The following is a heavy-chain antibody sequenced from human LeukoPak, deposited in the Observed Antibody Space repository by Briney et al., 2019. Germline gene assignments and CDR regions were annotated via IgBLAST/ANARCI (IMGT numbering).Heavy chain of an antibody. J-gene: IGHJ4*02. CDR2: INHSGST. Sequence: PSETLSLTCAVYGGSFSTYYWSWVRQPPGKGLEWIGEINHSGSTNYNPPLKSRVTISANTSKGQFSLKLTSVTAADTAVYYCSTRGDWGQGTLVTVSS. CDR1: GGSFSTYY. CDR3: STRGD. V-gene: IGHV4-34*01.